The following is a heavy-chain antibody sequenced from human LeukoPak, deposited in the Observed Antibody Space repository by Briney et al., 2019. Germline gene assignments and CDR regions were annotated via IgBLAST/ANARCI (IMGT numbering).Heavy chain of an antibody. CDR2: IYYRGST. CDR1: GGSIINYY. V-gene: IGHV4-59*12. D-gene: IGHD3-3*01. J-gene: IGHJ5*02. CDR3: ARGVRITIFGVVIMASAKIWFDP. Sequence: SETLSLTCTVSGGSIINYYWSWIRQPPGKGLEWIGYIYYRGSTNYNPSLKSRVTISVDTSKNQFSLKLSSVTAADTAVYYCARGVRITIFGVVIMASAKIWFDPWGQGTLVTVSS.